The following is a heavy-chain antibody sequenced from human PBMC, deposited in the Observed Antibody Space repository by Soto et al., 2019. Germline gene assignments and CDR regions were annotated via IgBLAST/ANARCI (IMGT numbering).Heavy chain of an antibody. CDR1: GFTFSSYG. J-gene: IGHJ2*01. V-gene: IGHV3-30*18. Sequence: QVQLVESGGGVVQPGRSLRLSCAASGFTFSSYGMHWVRQAPGKGLEWVAVISYDGSNKYYADSVKGRFTISRDNSKNTLYLQMNSLIAEDTAVYYCAKVASAGWVQPWYDWYCDLWGRGTLVTVSS. CDR2: ISYDGSNK. D-gene: IGHD1-1*01. CDR3: AKVASAGWVQPWYDWYCDL.